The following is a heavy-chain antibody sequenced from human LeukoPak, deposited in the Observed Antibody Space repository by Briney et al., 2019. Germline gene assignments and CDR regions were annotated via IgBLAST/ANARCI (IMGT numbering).Heavy chain of an antibody. D-gene: IGHD4-17*01. CDR2: IWYDGSNK. V-gene: IGHV3-33*08. CDR3: ARATTVTTWAFDI. J-gene: IGHJ3*02. CDR1: GFTFSSYA. Sequence: GGSLRLSCAASGFTFSSYAMHWVRQAPGKGLEWVAVIWYDGSNKYYADSVKGRFTISRDNSKNTLYLQMNSLRAEDTAVYYCARATTVTTWAFDIWGQGTMVTVSS.